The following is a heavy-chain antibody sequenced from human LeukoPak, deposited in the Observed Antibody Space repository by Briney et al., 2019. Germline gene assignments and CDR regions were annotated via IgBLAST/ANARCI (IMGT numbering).Heavy chain of an antibody. J-gene: IGHJ4*02. V-gene: IGHV3-23*01. CDR3: AKHFCTGLDCSLFDS. D-gene: IGHD3/OR15-3a*01. CDR2: ISGSGDTT. CDR1: GFTFSSYA. Sequence: PGGSLRLSCAASGFTFSSYAMSWVRQAPGKGLELVSGISGSGDTTDYADSVKGRFTISRDNSKNTLYLQLNSLRPEDTALYYCAKHFCTGLDCSLFDSWGQGTLVTVSS.